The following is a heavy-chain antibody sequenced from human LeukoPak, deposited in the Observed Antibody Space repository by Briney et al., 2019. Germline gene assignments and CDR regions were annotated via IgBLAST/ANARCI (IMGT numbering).Heavy chain of an antibody. CDR1: AFTFSSYS. CDR3: AKTQLRYFDWLSPFDY. J-gene: IGHJ4*02. Sequence: GGSLRLSCAASAFTFSSYSMNWVRQAPGKGLEWVSSISSSSSYIYYADSVKGRFTISRDNAKNSLYLQMNSLRAEDTAVYYCAKTQLRYFDWLSPFDYWGQGTLVTVSS. CDR2: ISSSSSYI. D-gene: IGHD3-9*01. V-gene: IGHV3-21*01.